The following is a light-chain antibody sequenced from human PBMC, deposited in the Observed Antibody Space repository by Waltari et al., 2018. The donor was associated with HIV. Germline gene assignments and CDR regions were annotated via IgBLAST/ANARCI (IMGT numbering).Light chain of an antibody. V-gene: IGKV1-6*01. Sequence: AIQMTQSPSSLSVSVGDRVTITCRASQDIRNDLGWYQQKPGKAPKLLIYAASSLKSGVPSRFSGSGSGTDFTLTISSLQPEDFATYYCLQDDTFPLTFGGGTKVEIK. J-gene: IGKJ4*01. CDR1: QDIRND. CDR3: LQDDTFPLT. CDR2: AAS.